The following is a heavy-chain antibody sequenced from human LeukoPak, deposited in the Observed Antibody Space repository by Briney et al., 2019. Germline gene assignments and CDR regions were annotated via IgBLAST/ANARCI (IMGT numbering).Heavy chain of an antibody. CDR1: GDSVSSNSAA. CDR3: AKERQTGDYFTSDY. D-gene: IGHD4-17*01. V-gene: IGHV6-1*01. J-gene: IGHJ4*02. Sequence: SQTLSLTCAISGDSVSSNSAAWNWIRQSPSRGLEWLGRTYYGSTWYNDYAVSVKSRITINPDTSKNQFSLQLNSVTPEDTAVYYCAKERQTGDYFTSDYWGQGTLVTVSS. CDR2: TYYGSTWYN.